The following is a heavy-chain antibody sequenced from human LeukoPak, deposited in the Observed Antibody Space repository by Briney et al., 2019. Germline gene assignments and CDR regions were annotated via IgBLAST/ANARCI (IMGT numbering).Heavy chain of an antibody. J-gene: IGHJ4*02. Sequence: SETLSLTCTVSGGSISSYYWSWIRQSVGKGLEWIGRIYSSGSTNYNPSLKSRVTTSVDTSKNQFSLRLTSVTAADTAVYYCARELLEGNNFDYWGQGTLVTVS. CDR2: IYSSGST. V-gene: IGHV4-4*07. CDR3: ARELLEGNNFDY. CDR1: GGSISSYY. D-gene: IGHD3-3*02.